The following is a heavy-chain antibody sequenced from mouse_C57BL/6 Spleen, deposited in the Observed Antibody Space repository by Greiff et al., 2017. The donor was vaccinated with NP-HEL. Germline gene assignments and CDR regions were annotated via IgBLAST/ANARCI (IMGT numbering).Heavy chain of an antibody. CDR1: GYTFTSYW. J-gene: IGHJ2*01. D-gene: IGHD1-1*01. Sequence: VKLMESGAELVMPGASVKLSCKASGYTFTSYWMHWVKQRPGQGLEWIGEIDPSDSYTNYNQKFKGKSTLTVDKSSSTAYMQLSSLTSEDSAVYYCARGGITTVVADFDYWGQGTTLTVSS. CDR2: IDPSDSYT. V-gene: IGHV1-69*01. CDR3: ARGGITTVVADFDY.